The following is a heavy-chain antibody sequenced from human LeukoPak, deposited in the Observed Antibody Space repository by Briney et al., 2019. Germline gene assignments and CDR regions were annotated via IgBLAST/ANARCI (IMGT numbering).Heavy chain of an antibody. Sequence: SSVKVSCKASGGSFSDYTISRVRQAPGQGLEWMGGIIPMLGTAKYAQNFQGRVTITTDDSSSTVYMELSSLRFEDTASYFCARDGLLTRTGMDVWGKGNTVTVSS. CDR1: GGSFSDYT. J-gene: IGHJ6*03. D-gene: IGHD3/OR15-3a*01. CDR3: ARDGLLTRTGMDV. V-gene: IGHV1-69*16. CDR2: IIPMLGTA.